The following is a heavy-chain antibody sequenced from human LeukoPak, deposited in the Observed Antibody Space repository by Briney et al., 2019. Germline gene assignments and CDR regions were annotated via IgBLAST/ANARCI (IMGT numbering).Heavy chain of an antibody. D-gene: IGHD3-9*01. CDR3: ARGIRYFDSSMMSDY. J-gene: IGHJ4*02. CDR1: GGSISSGDYY. V-gene: IGHV4-61*08. Sequence: SQTLSLTCTVSGGSISSGDYYWSWIRQPPGKGLEWIGYIYYSGSTNYNPSLKSRVTISVDTSKNQFSLKLSSVTAADTAVYYCARGIRYFDSSMMSDYWGQGTLVTVSS. CDR2: IYYSGST.